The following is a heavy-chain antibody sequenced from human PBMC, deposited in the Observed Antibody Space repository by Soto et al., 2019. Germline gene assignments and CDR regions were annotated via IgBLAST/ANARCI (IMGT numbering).Heavy chain of an antibody. D-gene: IGHD3-9*01. CDR3: ARDVHYDILTGYYVKSWFDP. CDR1: GFTFSSYS. Sequence: EVQLVESGGGLVKPGGSLRLSYAASGFTFSSYSMNWVRQAPGKGLEWVSSISSSSSYIYYADSVKGRFTISRDNAKNSLYLQMNSLRAEDTAVYYCARDVHYDILTGYYVKSWFDPWGQGTLVTVSS. CDR2: ISSSSSYI. V-gene: IGHV3-21*01. J-gene: IGHJ5*02.